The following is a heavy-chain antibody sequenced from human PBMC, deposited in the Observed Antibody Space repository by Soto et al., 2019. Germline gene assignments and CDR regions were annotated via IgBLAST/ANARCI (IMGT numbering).Heavy chain of an antibody. Sequence: QVQLQQWGAGLLKPSETLSLTCAVYGGSFSGYYWSWIRQPPGKGLEWIGEINHSGSTNYNPSLSSRVPISVDTSKNPVSRKLSSVTAADTAVYYCARTLRSGWYVDYWGQGTPVTVSS. CDR1: GGSFSGYY. J-gene: IGHJ4*02. D-gene: IGHD6-19*01. CDR3: ARTLRSGWYVDY. V-gene: IGHV4-34*01. CDR2: INHSGST.